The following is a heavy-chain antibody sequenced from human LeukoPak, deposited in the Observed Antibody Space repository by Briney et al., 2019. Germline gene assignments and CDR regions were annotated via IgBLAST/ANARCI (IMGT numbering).Heavy chain of an antibody. V-gene: IGHV4-39*07. CDR2: IYYSGST. CDR1: GGSISSGSYY. D-gene: IGHD3-10*01. Sequence: PSETLSLTCTVSGGSISSGSYYWGWIRQPPGKGLEWIGSIYYSGSTYYNPSLKSRVTISVDTSKNQFSLKLSSVTAADTAVYYCARDCMVRGVIISYYYGMDVWGQRTTVTVSS. CDR3: ARDCMVRGVIISYYYGMDV. J-gene: IGHJ6*02.